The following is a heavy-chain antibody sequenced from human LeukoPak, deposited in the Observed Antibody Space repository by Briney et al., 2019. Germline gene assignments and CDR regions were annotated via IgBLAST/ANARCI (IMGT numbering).Heavy chain of an antibody. CDR2: MNPNSGNT. CDR3: ARGLLTYYYYGMDV. CDR1: GYTFTSYD. V-gene: IGHV1-8*01. Sequence: ASVKVSCKASGYTFTSYDINWVRQATGQGLEWMGWMNPNSGNTGYAQKFQGGVTMTRNTSISTAYMELSSLRSEDTAVYYCARGLLTYYYYGMDVWGQGTTVTVSS. J-gene: IGHJ6*02.